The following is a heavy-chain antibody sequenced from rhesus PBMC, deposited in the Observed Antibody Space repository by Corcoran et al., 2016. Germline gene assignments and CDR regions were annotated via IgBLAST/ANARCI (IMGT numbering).Heavy chain of an antibody. V-gene: IGHV1-111*02. Sequence: EVQLVQSGAEVKKPGASVKISCKASGYTFTELSMHWVRQAPGQGVEWMGRGDTEDGEADYAQNVQDRVTITADTSTDTAYKELSSLRSEDTAVYYCAREGIQWVQVFDYWGQGVLVTVSS. CDR1: GYTFTELS. J-gene: IGHJ4*01. D-gene: IGHD5-24*01. CDR3: AREGIQWVQVFDY. CDR2: GDTEDGEA.